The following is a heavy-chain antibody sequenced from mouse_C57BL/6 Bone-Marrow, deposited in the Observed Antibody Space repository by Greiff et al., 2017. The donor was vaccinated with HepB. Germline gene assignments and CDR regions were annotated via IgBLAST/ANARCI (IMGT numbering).Heavy chain of an antibody. D-gene: IGHD1-1*01. CDR3: ARPYYYGSSSFAY. CDR2: FHPYNDDT. J-gene: IGHJ3*01. Sequence: VQLQQSGAELVKPGASVKMSCKASGYTFTTYPIEWMKQNHGKSLEWIGNFHPYNDDTEYNEKFKGKATLTVEKSSSTVYLELSRLTSDDSAVYYCARPYYYGSSSFAYWGQGTLVTVSA. CDR1: GYTFTTYP. V-gene: IGHV1-47*01.